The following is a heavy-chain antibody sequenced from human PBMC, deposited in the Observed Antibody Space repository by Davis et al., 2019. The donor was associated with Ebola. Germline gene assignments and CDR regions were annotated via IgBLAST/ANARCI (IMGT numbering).Heavy chain of an antibody. V-gene: IGHV1-2*06. Sequence: AASVKVSCKASGYTFTGYHMHWVXXXXXXXXXXXXLFNPHSGDTNYAQKFQGRVTMTRDTSISTAYMELSRLRFDDTAVYFCAKEGEAGAGDYWGQGTLVTVSS. D-gene: IGHD6-13*01. J-gene: IGHJ4*02. CDR1: GYTFTGYH. CDR2: FNPHSGDT. CDR3: AKEGEAGAGDY.